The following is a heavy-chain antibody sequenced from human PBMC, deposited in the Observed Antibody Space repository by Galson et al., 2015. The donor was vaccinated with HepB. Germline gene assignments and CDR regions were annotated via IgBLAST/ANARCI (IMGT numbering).Heavy chain of an antibody. CDR3: ARYRSPDTSMNYYYYGMDV. V-gene: IGHV3-21*01. J-gene: IGHJ6*02. CDR1: GFTFRTYS. Sequence: SLRLSCAASGFTFRTYSMTWVRQAPGKGLEWVSCISGNSNYIYCGDSVKGRFTISRDNAKNSLYLQMNSLRAEDTAVYYCARYRSPDTSMNYYYYGMDVWGQGTTVTVSS. CDR2: ISGNSNYI. D-gene: IGHD5-18*01.